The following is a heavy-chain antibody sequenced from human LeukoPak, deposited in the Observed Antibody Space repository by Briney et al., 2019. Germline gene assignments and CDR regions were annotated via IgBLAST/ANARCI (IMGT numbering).Heavy chain of an antibody. CDR1: GGSISSGGYS. Sequence: SQTLSLTCAASGGSISSGGYSWSWIRQPPGKGLEWIGYIYHSGSTYYNPSLKSRVTISVDRSKNQFSLKLSSVTAADTAVYYCARFSDYGDYLGAFDIWGQGTMVTVSS. D-gene: IGHD4-17*01. CDR3: ARFSDYGDYLGAFDI. J-gene: IGHJ3*02. V-gene: IGHV4-30-2*01. CDR2: IYHSGST.